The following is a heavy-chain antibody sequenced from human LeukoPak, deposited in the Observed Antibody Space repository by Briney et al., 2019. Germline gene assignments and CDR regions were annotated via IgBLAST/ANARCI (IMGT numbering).Heavy chain of an antibody. D-gene: IGHD2-2*01. CDR1: GYTFTGYY. CDR2: INPNSGGT. J-gene: IGHJ4*02. CDR3: ARGGYCSSTSCYPPGY. V-gene: IGHV1-2*02. Sequence: ASVKVSCKASGYTFTGYYMHWVRQAPGQGLEWMGWINPNSGGTNYAQKFQGRVTMTRDTSTSTAYMELSRLRSDDTAVYYCARGGYCSSTSCYPPGYWGQGTLVTVSS.